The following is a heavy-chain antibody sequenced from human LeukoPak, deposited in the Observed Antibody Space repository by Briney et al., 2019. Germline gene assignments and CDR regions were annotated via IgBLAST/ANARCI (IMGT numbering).Heavy chain of an antibody. V-gene: IGHV4-31*03. CDR1: GGSISSGGYY. CDR2: IYYSGST. Sequence: SETLSLTCTVSGGSISSGGYYWSWIRQHPGKGLEWIGYIYYSGSTYYNPSLKSRVTISVDTSKNQFSLKLSSVTAADTAVYYCAREQALGGQWLGYWGQGTLVTVSS. D-gene: IGHD6-19*01. J-gene: IGHJ4*02. CDR3: AREQALGGQWLGY.